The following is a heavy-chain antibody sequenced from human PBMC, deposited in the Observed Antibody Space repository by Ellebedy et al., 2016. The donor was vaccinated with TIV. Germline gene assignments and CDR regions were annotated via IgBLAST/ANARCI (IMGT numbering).Heavy chain of an antibody. J-gene: IGHJ4*02. CDR1: GYSFTSYW. Sequence: GESLKISCKGSGYSFTSYWSSWVRQMPGKGLEWMGRIDPSDSYTNYSPSFQGQVTISADKSISTAYLQWSSLKASDTAMYYCARLGDYYDSSGYSDYWGQGTLVTVSS. CDR2: IDPSDSYT. D-gene: IGHD3-22*01. V-gene: IGHV5-10-1*04. CDR3: ARLGDYYDSSGYSDY.